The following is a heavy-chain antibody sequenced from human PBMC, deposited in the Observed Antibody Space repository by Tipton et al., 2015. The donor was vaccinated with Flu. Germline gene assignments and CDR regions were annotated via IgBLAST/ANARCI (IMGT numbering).Heavy chain of an antibody. CDR1: GFTVITNY. J-gene: IGHJ3*02. V-gene: IGHV3-53*01. CDR3: ARVYSSSSGRNAFDI. D-gene: IGHD6-6*01. CDR2: IYSGDNT. Sequence: SLRLSCAASGFTVITNYMSWVRQAPGKGLEWVSIIYSGDNTYYADSVKGRFTISRDSSKNTLYLQMNSLRAEDTAVYYCARVYSSSSGRNAFDIWGQGTMVTVSS.